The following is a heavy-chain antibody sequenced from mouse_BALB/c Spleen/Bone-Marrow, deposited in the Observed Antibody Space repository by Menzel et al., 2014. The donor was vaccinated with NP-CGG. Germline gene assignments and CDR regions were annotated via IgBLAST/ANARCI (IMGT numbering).Heavy chain of an antibody. J-gene: IGHJ4*01. CDR1: GYSLTGYN. Sequence: EVKLMESGPELEKPGASVKISCKASGYSLTGYNMNWVKQNNGKSLEWIGNIDPYYGGTSYNQEFKGKATLTIDKSSSTAYMQLKGLTSEDSAVYYCARGYYYGMDYWGQGTSVTVSS. CDR2: IDPYYGGT. CDR3: ARGYYYGMDY. V-gene: IGHV1S135*01.